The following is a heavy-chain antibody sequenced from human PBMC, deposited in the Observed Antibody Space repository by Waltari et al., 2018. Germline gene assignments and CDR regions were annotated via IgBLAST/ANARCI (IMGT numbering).Heavy chain of an antibody. Sequence: QVRLVQSGAEVRKPGSSVRVSCEASGGSFGTYALTWVVQAPGQGLEWLAGIIPIYGTPKYAQKFQGRVTIAADASTRTAYMDLSSLRSDDTAVYYCAKRIVGGPFDVWGQGTVVTVSS. CDR2: IIPIYGTP. J-gene: IGHJ3*01. D-gene: IGHD1-26*01. CDR1: GGSFGTYA. V-gene: IGHV1-69*13. CDR3: AKRIVGGPFDV.